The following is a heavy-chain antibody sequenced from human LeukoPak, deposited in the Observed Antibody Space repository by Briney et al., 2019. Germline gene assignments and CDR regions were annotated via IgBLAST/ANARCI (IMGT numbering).Heavy chain of an antibody. CDR1: GGSISSYY. V-gene: IGHV4-59*08. CDR2: IYYSGST. Sequence: SETLSLTCTVSGGSISSYYWSWIRQPPGKGLEWIGYIYYSGSTNYNPSLKSRVTISVDTSKNQFSLKLSAVTAADTAVYYCASVRGYSSGWYASGFDPWGQGTLVTVSS. J-gene: IGHJ5*02. D-gene: IGHD6-19*01. CDR3: ASVRGYSSGWYASGFDP.